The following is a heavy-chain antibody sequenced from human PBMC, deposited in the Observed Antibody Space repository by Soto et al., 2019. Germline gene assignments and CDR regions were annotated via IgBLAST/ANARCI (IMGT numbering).Heavy chain of an antibody. Sequence: QVQLVQSGGEVKKPGASVKVSCKASGYTFTTYGISWVRQAPGQGLEWMGWISAYNGNTSYAQKLQGRVTMTTDTSTSTAYMELRSLRSDATAVYYCARVFFRLLAFEIWGQGTMVTVSS. CDR3: ARVFFRLLAFEI. J-gene: IGHJ3*02. CDR2: ISAYNGNT. V-gene: IGHV1-18*01. CDR1: GYTFTTYG. D-gene: IGHD3-22*01.